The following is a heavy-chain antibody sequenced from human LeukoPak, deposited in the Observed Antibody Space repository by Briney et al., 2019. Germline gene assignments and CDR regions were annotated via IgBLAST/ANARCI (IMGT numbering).Heavy chain of an antibody. D-gene: IGHD6-19*01. Sequence: PGGSLRLSCAASGFTFSSYAMHWVRQAPGKGLEWVAAISYDGSNKEYADSVKGRFTISRDNSKNMLYLQMNSLRAEDRTVYYCARGVRIAVAGYIDYWGQGTLVTVSS. CDR1: GFTFSSYA. CDR2: ISYDGSNK. J-gene: IGHJ4*02. V-gene: IGHV3-30*04. CDR3: ARGVRIAVAGYIDY.